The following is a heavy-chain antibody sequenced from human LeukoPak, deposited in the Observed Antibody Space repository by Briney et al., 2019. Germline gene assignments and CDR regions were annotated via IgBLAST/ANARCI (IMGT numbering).Heavy chain of an antibody. Sequence: GGSLRLSCAASGFTFSSYAMSWVRQAPGKGLEWVSAISGSGGSTYYADSVKGRFTISRDNAKNSLYLQMNSLRAEDTAVYYCARPRYCSSISCYFHAFDVWGQGTMVTVSS. J-gene: IGHJ3*01. CDR2: ISGSGGST. V-gene: IGHV3-23*01. CDR3: ARPRYCSSISCYFHAFDV. CDR1: GFTFSSYA. D-gene: IGHD2-2*01.